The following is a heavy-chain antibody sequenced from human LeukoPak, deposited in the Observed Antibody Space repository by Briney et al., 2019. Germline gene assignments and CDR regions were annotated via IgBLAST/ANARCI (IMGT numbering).Heavy chain of an antibody. Sequence: PSETLSLTCTVSGGSISSYYWSWIRQPPGKGLEWIGYIYYSGSTNYNPSLKSRVTISVDTSKNQFSLKLSSVTAADTAVYYCARDRLWFGELFYFDYWGQGTLVTVSS. CDR1: GGSISSYY. CDR3: ARDRLWFGELFYFDY. J-gene: IGHJ4*02. D-gene: IGHD3-10*01. V-gene: IGHV4-59*01. CDR2: IYYSGST.